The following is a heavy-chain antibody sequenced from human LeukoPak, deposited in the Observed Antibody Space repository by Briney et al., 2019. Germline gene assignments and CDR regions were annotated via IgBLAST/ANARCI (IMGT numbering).Heavy chain of an antibody. CDR1: GYTFTSYY. Sequence: GASVKVSCKASGYTFTSYYMHWMRQAPGQGLEWMGIINPSGGSTSYAQKFRGRVTMTRDTSTSTVYMELSSLRSEDTAVYYCARDRGGWSWAYYFDYWGQGTLVTVSS. V-gene: IGHV1-46*01. CDR3: ARDRGGWSWAYYFDY. D-gene: IGHD6-19*01. CDR2: INPSGGST. J-gene: IGHJ4*02.